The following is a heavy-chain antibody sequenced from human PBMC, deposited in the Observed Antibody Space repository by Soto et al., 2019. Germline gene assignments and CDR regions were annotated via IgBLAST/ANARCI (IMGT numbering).Heavy chain of an antibody. D-gene: IGHD4-17*01. Sequence: PGGSLRLSCAASGFTFSIYWMSWVRQAPGKGLEWVANIKQDGSEKYYVDSVKGRFTISRDNAKNSLYLQMNSLRAEDTAVYYCARDKNGDLDYWGQGTLVTVSS. CDR3: ARDKNGDLDY. V-gene: IGHV3-7*01. CDR2: IKQDGSEK. J-gene: IGHJ4*02. CDR1: GFTFSIYW.